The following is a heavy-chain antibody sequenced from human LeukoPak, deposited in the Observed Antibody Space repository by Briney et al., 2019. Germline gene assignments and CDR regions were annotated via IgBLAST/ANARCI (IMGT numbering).Heavy chain of an antibody. CDR3: ARDRPFIVGAWRGHFDY. CDR2: IYTSGST. J-gene: IGHJ4*02. V-gene: IGHV4-61*02. Sequence: SETLSLTCTVSGGSISSGSYYWSWIRQPAGKGLEWIGRIYTSGSTNYNPSLKSRVTISVDTSKNQFFLKLSSVTAADTAVYYCARDRPFIVGAWRGHFDYWGQGTLVTVSS. CDR1: GGSISSGSYY. D-gene: IGHD1-26*01.